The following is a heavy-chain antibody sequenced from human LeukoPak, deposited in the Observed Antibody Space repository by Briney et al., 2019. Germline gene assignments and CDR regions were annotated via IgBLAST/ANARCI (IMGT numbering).Heavy chain of an antibody. CDR3: AKFYGGYLTDY. CDR2: ISYDGGDK. Sequence: GGSLRLSCAASGFTFSSYAMHWVRQAPGKGLEWVAVISYDGGDKYYADSVKGRFTISRDNSKNTLYLQMNSLRAEDTAVYHCAKFYGGYLTDYWGQGTLVAVSS. J-gene: IGHJ4*02. CDR1: GFTFSSYA. V-gene: IGHV3-30*04. D-gene: IGHD5-12*01.